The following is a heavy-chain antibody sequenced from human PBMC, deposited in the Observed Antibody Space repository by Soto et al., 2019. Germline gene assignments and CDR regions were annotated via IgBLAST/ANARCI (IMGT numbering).Heavy chain of an antibody. CDR2: ISGSGGST. D-gene: IGHD2-2*01. Sequence: GGSLRLSCAASGFTFSSYAMSWVRQAPGKGLEWVSAISGSGGSTYYADSVKGRFTISRDNSKNTLYLQMNSLRAEDTAVYYCAKEGCSSTSCYAVGAFDIWGQGTMVTVSS. V-gene: IGHV3-23*01. CDR3: AKEGCSSTSCYAVGAFDI. CDR1: GFTFSSYA. J-gene: IGHJ3*02.